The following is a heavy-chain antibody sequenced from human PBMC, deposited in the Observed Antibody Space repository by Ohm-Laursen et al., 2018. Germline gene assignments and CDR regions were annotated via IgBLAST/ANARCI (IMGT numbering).Heavy chain of an antibody. J-gene: IGHJ4*02. CDR1: GFTFSNYA. CDR3: AKSGNIVVGATTNYYFDY. D-gene: IGHD1-26*01. V-gene: IGHV3-23*01. Sequence: GSLRLSCSASGFTFSNYAMSWVRQAPGKGLEWVSTISGSGGSTYYADSVKGRITISRDSSTNTLYLQVNSLRAEDTAVYYCAKSGNIVVGATTNYYFDYWGQGTLVTVSS. CDR2: ISGSGGST.